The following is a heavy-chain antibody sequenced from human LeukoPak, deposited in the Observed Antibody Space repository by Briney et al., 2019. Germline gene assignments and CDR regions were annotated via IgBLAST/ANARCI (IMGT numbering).Heavy chain of an antibody. CDR3: ARRTLTTHWFVY. CDR2: INHSGST. CDR1: GGSFSGYY. J-gene: IGHJ4*02. V-gene: IGHV4-34*01. D-gene: IGHD2/OR15-2a*01. Sequence: RTSETLSLTCAVYGGSFSGYYWSWIRQPPGKGLEWIGEINHSGSTNYNPSLKSRVTISVDTSKNQFSLKLSSVTATDSSLYYCARRTLTTHWFVYWGQGTLVTVSS.